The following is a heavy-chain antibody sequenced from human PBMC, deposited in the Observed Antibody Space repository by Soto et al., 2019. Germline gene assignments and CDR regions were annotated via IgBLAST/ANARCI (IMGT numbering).Heavy chain of an antibody. CDR2: IFHSGST. CDR1: GGSFNANY. Sequence: PSEMLSLTCAVSGGSFNANYWSWIRQPPGKGLEWIGEIFHSGSTNYNPSLKSRVTISVDTSKNQFSLKLSSVTAADTAIYYCASARWDYWGQGTQVTVSS. J-gene: IGHJ4*02. CDR3: ASARWDY. V-gene: IGHV4-34*12.